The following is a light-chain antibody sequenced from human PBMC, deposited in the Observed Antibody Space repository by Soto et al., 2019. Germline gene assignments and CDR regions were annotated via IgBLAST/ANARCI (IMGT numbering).Light chain of an antibody. V-gene: IGKV3-20*01. J-gene: IGKJ5*01. CDR2: GAS. CDR1: QSVRNNY. CDR3: QQYGNPRIT. Sequence: ETVLTQSPGTLSLSPGERATLSCRASQSVRNNYLAWYQQKPGQAPRLLISGASSRAAGIPDRFSGSGSETDFTITISRLEPEDFALYFCQQYGNPRITFGQGTRLDIK.